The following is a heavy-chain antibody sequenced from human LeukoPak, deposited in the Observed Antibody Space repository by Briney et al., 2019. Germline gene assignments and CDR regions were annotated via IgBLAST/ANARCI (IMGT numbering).Heavy chain of an antibody. J-gene: IGHJ4*02. CDR3: ARVATMVRGVIPTLRY. D-gene: IGHD3-10*01. Sequence: ASVTVSCKASGYTFTSYAMNWVRQAPGQGLEWMGWINTNTGNPTYAQGFTGRFVFSLDTSVSTAYVEMSSLKAEDTAVYYCARVATMVRGVIPTLRYWGQGTLVTVSS. CDR1: GYTFTSYA. V-gene: IGHV7-4-1*02. CDR2: INTNTGNP.